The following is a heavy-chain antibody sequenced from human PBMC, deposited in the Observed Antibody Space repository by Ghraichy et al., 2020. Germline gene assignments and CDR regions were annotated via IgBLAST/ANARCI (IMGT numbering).Heavy chain of an antibody. D-gene: IGHD6-13*01. CDR3: ARSGGAAARDY. CDR1: GFTFSNHW. V-gene: IGHV3-7*01. CDR2: INLDGAER. Sequence: LSLTCAASGFTFSNHWMTWVRQAPGKGLEWVANINLDGAERYYVDSVKGRFTISRDNAKNSLYLQMNSLRAEDTAVYFCARSGGAAARDYWGQGTLVTVSS. J-gene: IGHJ4*02.